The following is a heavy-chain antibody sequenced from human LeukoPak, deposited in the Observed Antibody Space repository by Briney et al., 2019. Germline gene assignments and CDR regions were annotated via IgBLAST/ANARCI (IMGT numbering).Heavy chain of an antibody. CDR3: ARALRWYYYYYYMDV. CDR1: GGSFSGYY. D-gene: IGHD6-13*01. V-gene: IGHV4-34*01. Sequence: SETLSLTCAVYGGSFSGYYWSWIRQPPGKGLEWIGEINHSGSTNYNPSLKSRVTISVDTSKNQFSPKLSSVTAADTAVYYCARALRWYYYYYYMDVWGKGTTVTVSS. CDR2: INHSGST. J-gene: IGHJ6*03.